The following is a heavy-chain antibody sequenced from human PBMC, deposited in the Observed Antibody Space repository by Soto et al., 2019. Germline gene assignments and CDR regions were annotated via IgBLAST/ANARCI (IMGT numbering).Heavy chain of an antibody. V-gene: IGHV4-59*01. D-gene: IGHD6-6*01. Sequence: KTSETLSLTCTVSGGSISSYYWSWIRQPPGKGLEWIGYIYYSGSTNYNPSLKSRVTISVDTSKNQFSLKLSSVTAADTAVYYCARGLQLHYYYSYGMDVWGQGTTVTVSS. CDR1: GGSISSYY. CDR3: ARGLQLHYYYSYGMDV. J-gene: IGHJ6*02. CDR2: IYYSGST.